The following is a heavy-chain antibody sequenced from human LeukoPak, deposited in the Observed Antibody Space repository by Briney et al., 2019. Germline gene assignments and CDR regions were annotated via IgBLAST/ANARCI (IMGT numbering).Heavy chain of an antibody. CDR1: GYTFTSYA. Sequence: ASVKVSCKASGYTFTSYAMHWVRQAPGQTLEWTGWINAGNGNTKYSQKFQGRVTITRDTSASTAYMELSSLRSEDTAVYYCATYRIPLAYCGGDCLVQLGAFDIWGQGTMVTVSS. J-gene: IGHJ3*02. CDR2: INAGNGNT. V-gene: IGHV1-3*01. CDR3: ATYRIPLAYCGGDCLVQLGAFDI. D-gene: IGHD2-21*02.